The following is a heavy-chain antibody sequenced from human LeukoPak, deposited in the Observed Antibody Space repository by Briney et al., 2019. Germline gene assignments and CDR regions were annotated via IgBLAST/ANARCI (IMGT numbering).Heavy chain of an antibody. D-gene: IGHD3-16*01. Sequence: GASVKVSCKASGYTFTGYYMHWVRQAPGQGLEWMGWINPNSGGTNYAQKFQGRVTMTTDTSTSTAYMELRSLRSDDTAVYYCARDTKRSRARWENLGIDPWGQGTLVTVSS. V-gene: IGHV1-2*02. CDR2: INPNSGGT. J-gene: IGHJ5*02. CDR3: ARDTKRSRARWENLGIDP. CDR1: GYTFTGYY.